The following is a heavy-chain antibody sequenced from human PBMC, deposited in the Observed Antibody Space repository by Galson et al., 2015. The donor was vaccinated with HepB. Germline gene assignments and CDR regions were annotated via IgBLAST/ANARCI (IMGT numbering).Heavy chain of an antibody. Sequence: SLRLSCAASGFTLSGHAMAWVRHAPGKGLEWVSSVTIGGYIYYVDSVKGRFTISRDISKHTLHLQINSLGVEDAAVYDCAQERGCGGATCQNVRGDWGPGTLVTVSS. J-gene: IGHJ4*02. V-gene: IGHV3-23*01. D-gene: IGHD2-21*01. CDR3: AQERGCGGATCQNVRGD. CDR2: VTIGGYI. CDR1: GFTLSGHA.